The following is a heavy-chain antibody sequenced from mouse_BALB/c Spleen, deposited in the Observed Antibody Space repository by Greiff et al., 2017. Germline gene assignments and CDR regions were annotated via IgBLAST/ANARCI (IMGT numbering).Heavy chain of an antibody. CDR3: ARSFSGYDAMDY. J-gene: IGHJ4*01. CDR2: ISYSGST. D-gene: IGHD3-1*01. CDR1: GYSITSDYA. Sequence: EVQLVESGPGLVKPSQSLSLTCTVTGYSITSDYAWYWIRQFPGNKLEWMGYISYSGSTCYNPSLKSRISITRDTSKNQFFLQLNSVTTEDTATYYCARSFSGYDAMDYWGQGTSVTVSS. V-gene: IGHV3-2*02.